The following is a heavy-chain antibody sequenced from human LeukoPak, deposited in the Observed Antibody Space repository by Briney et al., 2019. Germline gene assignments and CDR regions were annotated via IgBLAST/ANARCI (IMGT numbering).Heavy chain of an antibody. V-gene: IGHV3-30*04. CDR1: GFTFSSYA. CDR3: VNYYGSGSYYNAFDY. D-gene: IGHD3-10*01. Sequence: GGSLRLSCAASGFTFSSYAMHWVRQAPGKGLEWVAVISYDGSNKYYADSVKGRFTISRDNSKNTLYLQMNSLRAEDTAVYYCVNYYGSGSYYNAFDYWGQGTLVTVSS. J-gene: IGHJ4*02. CDR2: ISYDGSNK.